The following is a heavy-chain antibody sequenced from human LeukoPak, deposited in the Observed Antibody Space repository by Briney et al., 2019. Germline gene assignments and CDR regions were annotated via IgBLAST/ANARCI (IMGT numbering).Heavy chain of an antibody. V-gene: IGHV1-2*02. CDR3: ARGSRYHDWLSPLDF. J-gene: IGHJ4*02. CDR1: GYTFSGYF. Sequence: ASVKVSCTASGYTFSGYFLHWVRQAPGQGLEWMGWINPNSGGTNYAQKFQGRVTFTRDTSISTAYMAMSRLRSDDTAVFYCARGSRYHDWLSPLDFWGQGTLVTVSS. CDR2: INPNSGGT. D-gene: IGHD3-9*01.